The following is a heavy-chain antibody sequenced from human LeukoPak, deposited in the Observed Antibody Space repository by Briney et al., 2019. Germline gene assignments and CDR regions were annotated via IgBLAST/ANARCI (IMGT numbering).Heavy chain of an antibody. CDR1: GFTFSSYG. D-gene: IGHD2-15*01. Sequence: PGGSLRLSCAASGFTFSSYGMHWVRQAPGKGLKWVAVISYDGSNKYYAYSVKGRFTISRDNSKNTLYLQMNSLRAEDTAVYYCANEYCSGGSCGYYGMDVWGQGTTVTVSS. CDR2: ISYDGSNK. CDR3: ANEYCSGGSCGYYGMDV. J-gene: IGHJ6*02. V-gene: IGHV3-30*18.